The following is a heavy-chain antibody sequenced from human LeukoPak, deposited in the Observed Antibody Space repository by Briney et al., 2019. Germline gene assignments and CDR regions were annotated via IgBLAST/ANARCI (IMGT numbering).Heavy chain of an antibody. V-gene: IGHV3-30*03. J-gene: IGHJ6*02. CDR1: GFILSSYG. Sequence: GGSLRLSCAASGFILSSYGMNWVRQAPGKGLEWVAVISFDERNKYYADSVKGRSTISRDNSRNTLYLQLNSLKVEDTAIYYCARDLGAKPSYYYAMDVWGQGTTVTVSS. CDR3: ARDLGAKPSYYYAMDV. CDR2: ISFDERNK. D-gene: IGHD4/OR15-4a*01.